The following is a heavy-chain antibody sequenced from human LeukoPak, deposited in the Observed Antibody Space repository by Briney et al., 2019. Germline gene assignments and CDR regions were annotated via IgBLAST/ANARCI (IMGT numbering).Heavy chain of an antibody. CDR2: IYPRDGST. Sequence: ASVKASCKASGYTFTNNYLHWVRQAPGQGLEWMGMIYPRDGSTSYAQNFQGRVTVTRDTSTTTVHMELRGLRSEDTAVYYCARDQEGFDYWGQGTVVTVSS. V-gene: IGHV1-46*01. CDR1: GYTFTNNY. CDR3: ARDQEGFDY. J-gene: IGHJ4*02.